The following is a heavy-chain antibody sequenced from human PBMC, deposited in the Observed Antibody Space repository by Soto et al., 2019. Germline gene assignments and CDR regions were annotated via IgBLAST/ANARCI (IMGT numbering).Heavy chain of an antibody. V-gene: IGHV1-2*02. Sequence: SVKVSCTASGYTFTGHYIPWVRQAHEQRPEWMGEIVPETGATRYAQKFRGRVTMTRDMSITTVCMELNTRSTDDPAGYYCGRTRSCQIGVFYWGQGTPVTVSS. CDR2: IVPETGAT. CDR3: GRTRSCQIGVFY. J-gene: IGHJ4*02. D-gene: IGHD3-16*01. CDR1: GYTFTGHY.